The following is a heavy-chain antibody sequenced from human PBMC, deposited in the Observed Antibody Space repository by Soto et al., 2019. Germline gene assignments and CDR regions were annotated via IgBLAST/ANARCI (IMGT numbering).Heavy chain of an antibody. CDR1: GSTSLNFD. Sequence: ASVPFSCKSSGSTSLNFDISWVLQAAGQGLEWLGWMNPGSGKTGYASKFQGRVAMTRDASTGTSHLELSSLTSDDTAVYYCARMASAGTLNWFDPWGPGTLVTVSS. D-gene: IGHD6-13*01. V-gene: IGHV1-8*02. J-gene: IGHJ5*02. CDR2: MNPGSGKT. CDR3: ARMASAGTLNWFDP.